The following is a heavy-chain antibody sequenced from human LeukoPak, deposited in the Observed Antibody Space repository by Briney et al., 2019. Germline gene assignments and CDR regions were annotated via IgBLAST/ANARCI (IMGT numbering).Heavy chain of an antibody. V-gene: IGHV3-7*03. CDR1: GYRFSPYW. CDR2: VNRDGSET. Sequence: GGSLRLSCAASGYRFSPYWMSWVRQVPGRGPEWVANVNRDGSETYYLDSVKGRFTISKDNAKNSLYLQMNSLRAEDTALYHCARNNGMDVWGQGTTVIVSS. CDR3: ARNNGMDV. J-gene: IGHJ6*02.